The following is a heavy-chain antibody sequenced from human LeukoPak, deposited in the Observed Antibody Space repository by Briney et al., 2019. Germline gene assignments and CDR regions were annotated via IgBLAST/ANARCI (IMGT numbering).Heavy chain of an antibody. V-gene: IGHV1-46*01. CDR1: GYTFTNYY. D-gene: IGHD5-18*01. Sequence: ASVKVSCKASGYTFTNYYMHWVRQAPGQGLEWMGIINPSGGGTSYAQKFQGRLTMTRDTSTTTVYMELSSLRSKDTAMYYCAREIGPRQLHLWGSAFDYWGQGTLVTVSS. J-gene: IGHJ4*02. CDR3: AREIGPRQLHLWGSAFDY. CDR2: INPSGGGT.